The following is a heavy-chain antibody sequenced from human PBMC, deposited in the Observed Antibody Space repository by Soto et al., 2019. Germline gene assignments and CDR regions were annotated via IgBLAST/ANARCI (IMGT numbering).Heavy chain of an antibody. V-gene: IGHV5-51*01. J-gene: IGHJ6*02. CDR1: VYSFNSYS. CDR3: VRQVYMDV. CDR2: IYPGASDT. D-gene: IGHD2-8*01. Sequence: PGESLKISCNPSVYSFNSYSIDWVRQMPGKGMQWMGLIYPGASDTSYSPSFQGQVTLSADKSISTAYLQWSSLKESDTAMYHCVRQVYMDVWGQGTTVTVSS.